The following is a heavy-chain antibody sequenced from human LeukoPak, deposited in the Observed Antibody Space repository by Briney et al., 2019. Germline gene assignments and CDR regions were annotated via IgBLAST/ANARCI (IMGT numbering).Heavy chain of an antibody. CDR3: ATVVHYYDSSGYYYWFDY. V-gene: IGHV1-24*01. J-gene: IGHJ4*02. CDR1: GYTLTELS. CDR2: FDPEDGET. D-gene: IGHD3-22*01. Sequence: ASVKVSCKVSGYTLTELSMHWVRQAPGKGLEWMGGFDPEDGETIYAQKFQGRVTMTEDTSTDTAYMELSSLRSEDTAVYYCATVVHYYDSSGYYYWFDYWGQGTLVTVSS.